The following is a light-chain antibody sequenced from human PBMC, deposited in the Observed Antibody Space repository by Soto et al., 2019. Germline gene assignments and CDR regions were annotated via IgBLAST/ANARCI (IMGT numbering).Light chain of an antibody. Sequence: QSALTQPRSVSASPGQSVTISCTGTSSNVGGYNYVSWYQQNPGKAPELMIYDASKRPPGVPDRFSGSKSSNAAFMTISGLQVEDEADYYCCSYAASYTLLFGGGTKLTVL. J-gene: IGLJ3*02. V-gene: IGLV2-11*01. CDR2: DAS. CDR3: CSYAASYTLL. CDR1: SSNVGGYNY.